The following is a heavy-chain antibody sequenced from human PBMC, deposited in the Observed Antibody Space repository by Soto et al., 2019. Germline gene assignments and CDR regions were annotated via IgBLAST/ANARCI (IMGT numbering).Heavy chain of an antibody. D-gene: IGHD2-15*01. V-gene: IGHV4-61*01. CDR1: GGSVSSDNYY. J-gene: IGHJ4*02. CDR3: ARGRGYCSGGSCQMEFDY. CDR2: IYNSGST. Sequence: SETLSLTCTVSGGSVSSDNYYWNWIRQPPGKGLEWIGYIYNSGSTNDNPSLKSRVTISVDTSKNQFSLKLSSVTAADTAVYYCARGRGYCSGGSCQMEFDYWGQGTPVTVS.